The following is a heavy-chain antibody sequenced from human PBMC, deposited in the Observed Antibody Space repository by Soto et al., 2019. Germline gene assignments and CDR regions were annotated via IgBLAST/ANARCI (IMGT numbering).Heavy chain of an antibody. Sequence: PGGSLRLSCAASGFTFSSYAMSWVRQAPGKGLEWVSAISGSGGSTYYADSVKGRFTISRDNSKNTLYLQMNSLRAEDTAVYYCAKDRYNWNDVIYYYYYMDVWGKGTTVTVSS. J-gene: IGHJ6*03. D-gene: IGHD1-1*01. CDR2: ISGSGGST. V-gene: IGHV3-23*01. CDR1: GFTFSSYA. CDR3: AKDRYNWNDVIYYYYYMDV.